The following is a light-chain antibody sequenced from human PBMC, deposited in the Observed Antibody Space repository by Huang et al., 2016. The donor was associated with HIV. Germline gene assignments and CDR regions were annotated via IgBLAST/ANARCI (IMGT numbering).Light chain of an antibody. CDR2: GAS. Sequence: DIVMTQSPDSLAVSLGERATISCKSSHNLLSNNKNYLAWYQQRPGQRPKLLIYGASTRESVVPDRFSGSVSRTNFTLIISRLQAEDVALYYCLQYFRRPPGTFGQGTSVEIK. V-gene: IGKV4-1*01. J-gene: IGKJ2*01. CDR3: LQYFRRPPGT. CDR1: HNLLSNNKNY.